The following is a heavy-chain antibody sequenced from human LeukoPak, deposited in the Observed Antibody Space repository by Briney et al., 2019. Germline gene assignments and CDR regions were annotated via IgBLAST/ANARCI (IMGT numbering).Heavy chain of an antibody. CDR3: ARXGGIVVVITDXXWFDP. J-gene: IGHJ5*02. D-gene: IGHD2-21*01. Sequence: ASVKVSCKASGGTFSSYAISWVRQAPGQGLEWMGRIIPIFGTANYAQKFQGRVTITTDESTSTAYMELSSLRSEDTAVYYCARXGGIVVVITDXXWFDPWGQXXLVXXSS. V-gene: IGHV1-69*05. CDR2: IIPIFGTA. CDR1: GGTFSSYA.